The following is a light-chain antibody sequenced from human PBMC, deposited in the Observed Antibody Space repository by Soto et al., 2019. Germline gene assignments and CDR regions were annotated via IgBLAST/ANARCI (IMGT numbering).Light chain of an antibody. J-gene: IGLJ3*02. CDR1: SSDVGSYNL. V-gene: IGLV2-23*01. CDR3: CSYAGSSSSV. CDR2: EGS. Sequence: QSALTQPASVSGSPGQSITISCTGTSSDVGSYNLVSWYQQHPGKAPKLMIYEGSKRPSGVSNRCSGSKSGNTASLTLSGLQAEDEADYYCCSYAGSSSSVFGGGTKLTVL.